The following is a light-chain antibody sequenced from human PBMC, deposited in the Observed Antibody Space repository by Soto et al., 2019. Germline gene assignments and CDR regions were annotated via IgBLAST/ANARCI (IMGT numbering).Light chain of an antibody. Sequence: QSALTQPPSASGSPGQSVTISCTGTKSDIGVYDFVSWYQHHPDKAPRLIIYEVVQRPSGVPDRFSGSKSGNTASLTVSGLQAADEADYFCKSYAGSNTYVFGSGTKLTVL. V-gene: IGLV2-8*01. CDR2: EVV. J-gene: IGLJ1*01. CDR1: KSDIGVYDF. CDR3: KSYAGSNTYV.